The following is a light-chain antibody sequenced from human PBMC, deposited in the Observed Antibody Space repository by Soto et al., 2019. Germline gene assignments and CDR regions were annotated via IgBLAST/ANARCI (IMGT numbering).Light chain of an antibody. Sequence: DIQMTQSPSTLSASVGDRVTITCRASQSISDSLAWYQQKPGKAPKLLIYEASNLKSGVTSRFSGSGSGTEYNITISSLQPDDFASYYCQQYNGYWTFGQGTKVEIK. CDR2: EAS. J-gene: IGKJ1*01. CDR3: QQYNGYWT. V-gene: IGKV1-5*03. CDR1: QSISDS.